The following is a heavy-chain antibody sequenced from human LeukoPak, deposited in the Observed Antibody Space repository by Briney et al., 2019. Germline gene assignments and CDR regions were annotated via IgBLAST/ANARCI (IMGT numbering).Heavy chain of an antibody. CDR1: GFTFSSTW. Sequence: GGSLRLSCAASGFTFSSTWMHWVRQAPGKGLEWVSVIYSGGSTYYADSVKGRFTISRDNSKNTLYLQMNSLRAEDTAVYYCASQSYARFDPWGQGTLVTVSS. D-gene: IGHD3-16*01. J-gene: IGHJ5*02. V-gene: IGHV3-66*04. CDR3: ASQSYARFDP. CDR2: IYSGGST.